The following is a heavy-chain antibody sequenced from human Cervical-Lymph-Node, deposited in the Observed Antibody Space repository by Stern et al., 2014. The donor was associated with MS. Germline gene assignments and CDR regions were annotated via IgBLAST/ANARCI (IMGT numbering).Heavy chain of an antibody. CDR3: ARKTTAKN. CDR1: GFTFSHYW. D-gene: IGHD4-17*01. Sequence: VQLVQSGGGLVQPGGSLRLSCAGSGFTFSHYWMTWVRQAPGKGLEWVASINKDGSEKYYVDSLKGRFTISRDNAKNSLDLQMASLRADDTAVYYCARKTTAKNWGQGTLVTVSS. V-gene: IGHV3-7*01. J-gene: IGHJ4*02. CDR2: INKDGSEK.